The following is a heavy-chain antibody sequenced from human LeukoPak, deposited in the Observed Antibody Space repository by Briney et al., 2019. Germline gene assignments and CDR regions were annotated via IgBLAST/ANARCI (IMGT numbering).Heavy chain of an antibody. CDR2: IIPILGIA. Sequence: ASVKVSCKASGGTFSSYAISWVRQAPGQGLEWMGRIIPILGIANYAQKFQGRVTITADKSTSTAYMELSSLRSEDTAVYYCATPRDGYNYLGAFDIWGQGTMVTVS. D-gene: IGHD5-24*01. V-gene: IGHV1-69*04. J-gene: IGHJ3*02. CDR3: ATPRDGYNYLGAFDI. CDR1: GGTFSSYA.